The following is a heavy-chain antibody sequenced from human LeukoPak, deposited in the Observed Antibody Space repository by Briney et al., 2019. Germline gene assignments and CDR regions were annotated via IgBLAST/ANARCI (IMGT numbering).Heavy chain of an antibody. D-gene: IGHD3-3*01. V-gene: IGHV3-21*04. CDR2: ISSSSRYI. Sequence: PGGSLRLSCAASGFTFSSYSMNWVRQAPGKGLEWVSSISSSSRYIYYADSVKGRFTISRDNSKNTLYLQMNSLRAEDTAVYYCARGLYYDFWSGYFAPAFDYWGQGTLVTVSS. CDR1: GFTFSSYS. J-gene: IGHJ4*02. CDR3: ARGLYYDFWSGYFAPAFDY.